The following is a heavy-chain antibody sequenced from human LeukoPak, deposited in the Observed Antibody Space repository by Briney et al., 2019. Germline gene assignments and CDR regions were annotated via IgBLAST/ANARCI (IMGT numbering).Heavy chain of an antibody. CDR2: ISTYSGNT. D-gene: IGHD6-13*01. J-gene: IGHJ4*02. V-gene: IGHV1-18*01. Sequence: ASVKVSCKASGYSFAGYGISWVRQAPGQGLEWIGWISTYSGNTNYAHNLQGRITVTTETSTSTAYMELRSLRSDDTAVYYCARVGAAPGHFDYWGQGTQLTVSP. CDR1: GYSFAGYG. CDR3: ARVGAAPGHFDY.